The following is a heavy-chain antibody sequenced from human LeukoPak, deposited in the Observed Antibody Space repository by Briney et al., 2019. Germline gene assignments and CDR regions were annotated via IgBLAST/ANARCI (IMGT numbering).Heavy chain of an antibody. CDR3: ARDLGSGSFPFDY. V-gene: IGHV1-2*02. J-gene: IGHJ4*02. CDR1: GYTFTGYY. D-gene: IGHD6-19*01. CDR2: INPNSGGT. Sequence: GASVKVSCKASGYTFTGYYMHWVRQAPGQGLEWMGWINPNSGGTNYAQKLQGRVTMTTDTSTSTAYMELRSLRSDDTAVYYCARDLGSGSFPFDYWGQGTLVTVSS.